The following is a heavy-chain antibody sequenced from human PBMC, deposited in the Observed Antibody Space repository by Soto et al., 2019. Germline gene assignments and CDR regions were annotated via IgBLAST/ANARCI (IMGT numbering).Heavy chain of an antibody. CDR3: AKDVGQQLVLNSGMDV. D-gene: IGHD6-13*01. CDR2: VSYDGNHK. J-gene: IGHJ6*02. CDR1: GFTFRSFG. V-gene: IGHV3-30*18. Sequence: QVQLVESGGGVIQPGTSLSLSCGSSGFTFRSFGMYWVRQAPGKGLEWVAVVSYDGNHKYYADSVTGRFTVSRDTAKNMLYMQMNSLRGEDTAVYYCAKDVGQQLVLNSGMDVWGQGPTVTVSS.